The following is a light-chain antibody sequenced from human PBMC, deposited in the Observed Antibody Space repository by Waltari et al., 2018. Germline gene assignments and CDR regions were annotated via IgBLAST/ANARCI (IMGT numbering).Light chain of an antibody. V-gene: IGKV2-28*01. CDR1: QSLLHSNGYNY. Sequence: DIVMTQSPLSLPVTPGEPASISCRSSQSLLHSNGYNYLDWYLQKPGQSPQLLIYLGSNRASGVPDRFRGSGSGTDFTLKISRVDAEDVGVYYCMQALQTPWTFGQGTKVEIK. CDR2: LGS. CDR3: MQALQTPWT. J-gene: IGKJ1*01.